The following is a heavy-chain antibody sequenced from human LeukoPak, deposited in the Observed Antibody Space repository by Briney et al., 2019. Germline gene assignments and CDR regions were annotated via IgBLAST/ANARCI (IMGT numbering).Heavy chain of an antibody. CDR1: GFTFSSYA. CDR2: IGVGT. D-gene: IGHD1-26*01. V-gene: IGHV3-23*01. Sequence: GGSLRLSCAASGFTFSSYAMNWVRQAPGKGLEWVSTIGVGTYYADSVKGRFTISRDNSKNTLYLHMNTLRAEDTAIYYCAKDRTVGASYWYFDLWGRGTLVTVSS. CDR3: AKDRTVGASYWYFDL. J-gene: IGHJ2*01.